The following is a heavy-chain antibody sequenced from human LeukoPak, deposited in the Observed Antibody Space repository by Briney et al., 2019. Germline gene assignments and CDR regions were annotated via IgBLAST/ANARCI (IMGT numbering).Heavy chain of an antibody. Sequence: GESLKISCKGSGYSFTSYWIGWVRQMPGKGLEWMGIIYPGDSDTRYSPSFQGQVAISADKSISTAYLQWSSLKASDTAMYYCARYCSGGSCEENYYHGMDVWGQGTTVTVSS. CDR1: GYSFTSYW. V-gene: IGHV5-51*01. CDR2: IYPGDSDT. D-gene: IGHD2-15*01. CDR3: ARYCSGGSCEENYYHGMDV. J-gene: IGHJ6*02.